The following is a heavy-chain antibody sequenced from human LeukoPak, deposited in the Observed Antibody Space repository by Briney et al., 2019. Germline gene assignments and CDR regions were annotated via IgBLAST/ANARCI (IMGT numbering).Heavy chain of an antibody. CDR1: GDSITSSY. CDR3: AKTARVPFH. CDR2: IYRTGDK. D-gene: IGHD6-6*01. Sequence: SETLPLTCTVSGDSITSSYWSWIRQPPGKTLECLGYIYRTGDKMYNPSLRGRLTMSLDTSKNQVSLRLTSVTAADTAVYFCAKTARVPFHWGQGTLVTVSS. J-gene: IGHJ4*02. V-gene: IGHV4-4*08.